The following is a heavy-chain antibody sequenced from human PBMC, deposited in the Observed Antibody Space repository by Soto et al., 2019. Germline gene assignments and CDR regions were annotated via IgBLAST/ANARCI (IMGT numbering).Heavy chain of an antibody. CDR2: TYYRSKWYN. Sequence: SQTLSLTCAISGDSVSSNSAAWNWIRQSPSRGLEWLGRTYYRSKWYNDYAVSVKSRITINPDTSKNQFSLQLNSVTPEDTAVYYCARDLGYDLWSGTYYGMDVWGQGTTVTVSS. J-gene: IGHJ6*02. V-gene: IGHV6-1*01. D-gene: IGHD3-3*01. CDR3: ARDLGYDLWSGTYYGMDV. CDR1: GDSVSSNSAA.